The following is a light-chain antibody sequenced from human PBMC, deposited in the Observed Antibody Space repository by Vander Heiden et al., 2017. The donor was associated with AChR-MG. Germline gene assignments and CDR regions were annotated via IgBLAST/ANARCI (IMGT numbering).Light chain of an antibody. Sequence: DIVMTQSPDSLAGSLGERATINCRSSQTILYTSNNKNFLTWYQQKPGQPPKLLISWASTRESGVPDRFSGSGSGTDFTLTISSLQAEDVAVYYCQQYYTTPWTFGQGTKVEIK. CDR3: QQYYTTPWT. CDR1: QTILYTSNNKNF. CDR2: WAS. V-gene: IGKV4-1*01. J-gene: IGKJ1*01.